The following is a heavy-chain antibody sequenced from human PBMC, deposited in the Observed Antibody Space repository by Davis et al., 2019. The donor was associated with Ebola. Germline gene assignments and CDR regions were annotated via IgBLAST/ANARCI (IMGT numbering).Heavy chain of an antibody. D-gene: IGHD2-15*01. CDR1: GGSISSYY. J-gene: IGHJ4*02. CDR3: ARDLGGLGYCSGGSCYSVPYY. V-gene: IGHV4-59*12. Sequence: MPSETLSLTCTVSGGSISSYYWSWIRQPPGKGLEWSGYIYYSGSTNYNPSLKSRVTISVDKSKNQFSLKLSSVTAADTAVYYCARDLGGLGYCSGGSCYSVPYYWGQGTLVTVSS. CDR2: IYYSGST.